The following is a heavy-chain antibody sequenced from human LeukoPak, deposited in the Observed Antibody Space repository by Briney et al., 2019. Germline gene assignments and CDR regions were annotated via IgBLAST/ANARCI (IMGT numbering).Heavy chain of an antibody. CDR3: ARDLDYYDSSGGAFDY. V-gene: IGHV1-3*01. CDR2: INAGNGNT. J-gene: IGHJ4*02. Sequence: ASVKVSCKASGYTFTSYAMHWVRQAPGQRLEWMGWINAGNGNTKYSQKLQGRVTITRDTSASTAYMELSSLRSEDTAVYYCARDLDYYDSSGGAFDYWGQGTLVTVSS. D-gene: IGHD3-22*01. CDR1: GYTFTSYA.